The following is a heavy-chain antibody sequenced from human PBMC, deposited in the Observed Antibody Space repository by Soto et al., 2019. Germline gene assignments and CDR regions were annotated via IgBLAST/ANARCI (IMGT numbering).Heavy chain of an antibody. CDR3: AKKVTIYAVDPADY. CDR1: GSPFPNNG. CDR2: MSVSGDDA. Sequence: EVQLLESGGGLVQPGGPLKLSCAAFGSPFPNNGMSWVRRPPGKGLGWVSVMSVSGDDAYYAAPVKGRFTISRDNSKNTLYLQMNSLRAEDTAVYFWAKKVTIYAVDPADYWGQGTQVAVSS. D-gene: IGHD3-3*01. J-gene: IGHJ4*02. V-gene: IGHV3-23*01.